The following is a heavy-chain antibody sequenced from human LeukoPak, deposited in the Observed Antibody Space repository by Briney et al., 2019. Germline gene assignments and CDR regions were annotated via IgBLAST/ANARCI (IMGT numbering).Heavy chain of an antibody. CDR2: IIPIFGTA. V-gene: IGHV1-69*05. CDR1: GGTFSSYA. J-gene: IGHJ4*02. Sequence: ASVKVSCKASGGTFSSYAISWVRQAPGQGLEWMGGIIPIFGTANYAQKFQGRVTITTDESTSTAYMELSSLRSEDTAVYYCASGERGEYYFDYWGQGTLVTVSS. D-gene: IGHD1-26*01. CDR3: ASGERGEYYFDY.